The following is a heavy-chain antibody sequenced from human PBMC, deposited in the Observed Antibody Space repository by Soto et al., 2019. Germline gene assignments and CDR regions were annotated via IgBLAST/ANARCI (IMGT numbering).Heavy chain of an antibody. CDR1: VGSFSSGRYY. CDR2: IYYSGST. D-gene: IGHD6-19*01. CDR3: ARVGYSSGWYVAFDI. V-gene: IGHV4-61*01. Sequence: ETLSLTGTVSVGSFSSGRYYWSWIRQPPGKGLEWIGYIYYSGSTNYNPSLKSRVTISVDTSKNQFSLKLSSVTAADTAVYYCARVGYSSGWYVAFDIWGQGTTVTVSS. J-gene: IGHJ3*02.